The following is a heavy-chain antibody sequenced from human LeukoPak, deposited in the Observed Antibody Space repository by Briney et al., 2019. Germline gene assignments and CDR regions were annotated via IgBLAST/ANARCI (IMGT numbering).Heavy chain of an antibody. D-gene: IGHD6-6*01. CDR1: GFTFSDYY. V-gene: IGHV3-11*04. Sequence: PGGSLRLSCAASGFTFSDYYMSWIRQAPGKGLEWVSYISSCGSTIYYADSVKGRFTISRDNAKNSLYLQMNSLRAEDTAVYYCGSREYSSSTAARSAGGYYFDYWGQGTLVTVSS. J-gene: IGHJ4*02. CDR2: ISSCGSTI. CDR3: GSREYSSSTAARSAGGYYFDY.